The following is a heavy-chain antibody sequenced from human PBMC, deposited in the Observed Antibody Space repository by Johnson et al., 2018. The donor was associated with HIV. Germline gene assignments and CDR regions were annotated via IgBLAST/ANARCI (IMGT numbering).Heavy chain of an antibody. CDR3: ARDLRVVVAAPIGAATSHVFDI. CDR2: ISANGDST. D-gene: IGHD2-15*01. J-gene: IGHJ3*02. Sequence: MLLVESGGGVVQPGRSLRLSCAASGFTVSRNYMTWVRQAPGKGLEWVSSISANGDSTYYADSVKGRFTISRDNSKNTLYLQMNSLRAEDTAVYYCARDLRVVVAAPIGAATSHVFDIWGQGTMVTVSS. CDR1: GFTVSRNY. V-gene: IGHV3-66*02.